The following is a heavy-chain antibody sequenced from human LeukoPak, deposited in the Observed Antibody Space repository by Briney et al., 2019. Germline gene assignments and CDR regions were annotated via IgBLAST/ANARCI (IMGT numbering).Heavy chain of an antibody. CDR3: ARDYGYYYDSSGYKGEFDY. CDR1: GFTFDTYG. Sequence: GGSLRLSCAASGFTFDTYGMHWVRQAPGQGLEWVAAIWFDGSVKHYSDAVKGRFTISRDNSLNTLYLQMNSLRVEDTAVYYCARDYGYYYDSSGYKGEFDYWGQGTLVTVSS. D-gene: IGHD3-22*01. CDR2: IWFDGSVK. V-gene: IGHV3-33*08. J-gene: IGHJ4*02.